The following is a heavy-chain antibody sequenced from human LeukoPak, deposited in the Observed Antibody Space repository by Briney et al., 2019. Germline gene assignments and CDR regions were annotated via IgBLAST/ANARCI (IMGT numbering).Heavy chain of an antibody. CDR1: GGTFISYA. V-gene: IGHV1-69*06. CDR2: IIPIFGTA. Sequence: SVKVSCKASGGTFISYAISWVRQAPGQGLEWMGGIIPIFGTANYAQKFQGRVTMTEDTSTDTAYMELSSLRSEDTAVYYCATALAVAGTYDAFDIWGQGTMVTVSS. J-gene: IGHJ3*02. D-gene: IGHD6-19*01. CDR3: ATALAVAGTYDAFDI.